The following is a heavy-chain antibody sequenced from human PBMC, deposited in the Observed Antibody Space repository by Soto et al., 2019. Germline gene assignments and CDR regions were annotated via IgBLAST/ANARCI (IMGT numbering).Heavy chain of an antibody. V-gene: IGHV4-59*01. CDR1: GGSISSYY. Sequence: QVQLQESGPGLVKPSETLSLTCTVSGGSISSYYWSWIRQPPGKGLEWIGYIYYSGSTNYNPSLXSXVXIXXATSKNQFSLKLSSVTAADTAVYYCARAYGYYFDYWGQGTLVTVSS. D-gene: IGHD4-17*01. CDR3: ARAYGYYFDY. J-gene: IGHJ4*02. CDR2: IYYSGST.